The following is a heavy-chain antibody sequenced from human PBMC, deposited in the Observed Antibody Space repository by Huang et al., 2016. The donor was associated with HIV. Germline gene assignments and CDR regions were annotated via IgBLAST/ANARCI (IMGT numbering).Heavy chain of an antibody. V-gene: IGHV4-34*01. Sequence: QVQLQQWGAGLLKPSEILSLTCAVYGGSFSGYYWSWIRQSPGKGLEWIGEINHSGSTNYNPSLKRRLTISVDTSKNQFSLKLSSVTAADTAVYYCARERMMSWLDDHDAFDIWGQGTMVTVSS. J-gene: IGHJ3*02. CDR1: GGSFSGYY. CDR3: ARERMMSWLDDHDAFDI. D-gene: IGHD1-1*01. CDR2: INHSGST.